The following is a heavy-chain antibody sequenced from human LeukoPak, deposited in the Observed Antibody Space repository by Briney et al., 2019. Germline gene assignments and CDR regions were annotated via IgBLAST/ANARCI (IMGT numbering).Heavy chain of an antibody. CDR3: ARGDGYNFDYGMDV. CDR1: GFTVSSTY. D-gene: IGHD5-24*01. V-gene: IGHV3-66*01. J-gene: IGHJ6*02. CDR2: IYSGSNT. Sequence: GGSLRLSCAASGFTVSSTYMSWVRQAPGKGLEWVSLIYSGSNTYYVDSVKGRFTISRDNSKNTLYLQMNSLRAEDTAVYYCARGDGYNFDYGMDVWGQGTTVTVSS.